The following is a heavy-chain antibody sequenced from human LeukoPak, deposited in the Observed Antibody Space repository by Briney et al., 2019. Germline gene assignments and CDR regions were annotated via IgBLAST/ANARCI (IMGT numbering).Heavy chain of an antibody. J-gene: IGHJ4*02. CDR1: GGTFSSYA. D-gene: IGHD6-19*01. V-gene: IGHV1-69*13. CDR2: IIPIFGTA. CDR3: ARVSHHRGYSSGWYGASDY. Sequence: SVKVSCKASGGTFSSYAISWVRQAPGQGLEWMGGIIPIFGTANYAQKFQGRVTITADESTSTAYMELSSLRSEDTAVYYCARVSHHRGYSSGWYGASDYWGQGTLVTVSS.